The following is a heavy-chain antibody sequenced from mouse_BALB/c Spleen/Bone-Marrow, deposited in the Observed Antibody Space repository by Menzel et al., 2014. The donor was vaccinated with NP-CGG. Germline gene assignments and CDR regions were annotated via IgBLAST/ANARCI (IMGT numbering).Heavy chain of an antibody. D-gene: IGHD2-3*01. CDR2: IISNGGST. J-gene: IGHJ4*01. Sequence: EVKLMESGGGLVQPGGSLKLSCAASGFTFSSYGMSWVRQTPDKRLELVATIISNGGSTYYPDSVKGRFTISRDNAKNTLYLQMSSLKSEDTAMYYCARDGYYVFYAMDYWGQGTSVTVSS. CDR1: GFTFSSYG. V-gene: IGHV5-6-3*01. CDR3: ARDGYYVFYAMDY.